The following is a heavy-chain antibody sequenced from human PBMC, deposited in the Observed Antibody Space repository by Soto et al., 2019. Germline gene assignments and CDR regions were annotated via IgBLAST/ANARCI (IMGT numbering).Heavy chain of an antibody. V-gene: IGHV4-31*03. D-gene: IGHD2-2*01. CDR2: IQYSGGR. Sequence: SETRSLTCTVSGGSISSGGYDWRWIRQHPGRGLGGIGYIQYSGGRYDNPSLKSRVTISVDTSKNQFSLRLSSVTAADTAVYYCARLGKYYQSLDPWGPGTLVTVS. CDR1: GGSISSGGYD. CDR3: ARLGKYYQSLDP. J-gene: IGHJ5*02.